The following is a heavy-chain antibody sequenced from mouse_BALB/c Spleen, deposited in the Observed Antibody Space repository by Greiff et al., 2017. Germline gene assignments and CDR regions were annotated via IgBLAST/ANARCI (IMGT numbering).Heavy chain of an antibody. CDR1: GYSITSGYY. CDR2: ISYDGSN. J-gene: IGHJ4*01. V-gene: IGHV3-6*02. Sequence: ESGPGLVKPSQSLSLTCSVTGYSITSGYYWNWIRQFPGNKLEWMGYISYDGSNNYNPSLKNRISITRDTSKNQFFLKLNSVTTEDTATYYCARNNCDYAMDYWGQGTSVTVSS. D-gene: IGHD1-3*01. CDR3: ARNNCDYAMDY.